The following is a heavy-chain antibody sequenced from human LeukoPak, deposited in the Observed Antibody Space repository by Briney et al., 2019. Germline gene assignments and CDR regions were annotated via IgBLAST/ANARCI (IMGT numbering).Heavy chain of an antibody. D-gene: IGHD3-3*01. CDR3: ARGSVSYYDFWSGTPPSAFDI. Sequence: SETLSLTCTVSGGSISSYYWSWIRQPPGKGLEWIGYIYYSGCTNYNPSLKSRVTISVDTSKNQFSLKLSSVTAADTAVYYCARGSVSYYDFWSGTPPSAFDIWGQGTMVTVSS. CDR1: GGSISSYY. J-gene: IGHJ3*02. V-gene: IGHV4-59*01. CDR2: IYYSGCT.